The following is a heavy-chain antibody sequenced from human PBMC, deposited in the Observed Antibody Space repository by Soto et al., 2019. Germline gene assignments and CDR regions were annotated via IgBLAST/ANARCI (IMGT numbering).Heavy chain of an antibody. CDR3: ANAAAAGTFDY. CDR2: ISYDGSNK. CDR1: GFTFSSYG. V-gene: IGHV3-30*18. J-gene: IGHJ4*02. Sequence: LGGSLRLSCAASGFTFSSYGMHWVRQAPGKGLEWVAVISYDGSNKYYADSVKGRFTISRDNSKNTLYLQMNSLRAEDTAVYYCANAAAAGTFDYWGQGTLVTVSS. D-gene: IGHD6-13*01.